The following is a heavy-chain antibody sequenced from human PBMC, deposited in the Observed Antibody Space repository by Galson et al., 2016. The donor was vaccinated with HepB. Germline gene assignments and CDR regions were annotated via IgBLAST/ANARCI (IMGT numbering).Heavy chain of an antibody. V-gene: IGHV3-11*06. Sequence: CAASGLTFSDFYMSWIRQAPGKGLEWVSYISSSSSHTNYADSVKGRFTISRDNANNSLYLQMNSLRVEDTAVYYCARVDYGSGWREGWFDPWGQGTLVTVSS. D-gene: IGHD6-19*01. CDR1: GLTFSDFY. CDR2: ISSSSSHT. CDR3: ARVDYGSGWREGWFDP. J-gene: IGHJ5*02.